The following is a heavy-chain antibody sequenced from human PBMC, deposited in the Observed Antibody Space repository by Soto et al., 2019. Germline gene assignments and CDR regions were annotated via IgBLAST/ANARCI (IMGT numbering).Heavy chain of an antibody. Sequence: GGSLRLSCAASGFTFSSYEMNWVRQAPGKGLEWVSYISSSGSTIYYADSVKGRFTISRDNAKNSLYLQMNSLRAEDTAVYYCAREAILAAAGLDYWGQGTLVTVSS. CDR1: GFTFSSYE. CDR3: AREAILAAAGLDY. V-gene: IGHV3-48*03. D-gene: IGHD6-13*01. CDR2: ISSSGSTI. J-gene: IGHJ4*02.